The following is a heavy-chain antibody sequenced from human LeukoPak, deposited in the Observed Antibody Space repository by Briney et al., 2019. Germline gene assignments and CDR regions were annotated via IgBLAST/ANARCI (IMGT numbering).Heavy chain of an antibody. CDR3: ASAAGWELGY. V-gene: IGHV3-7*01. D-gene: IGHD3-10*01. CDR2: IKQDGSEK. J-gene: IGHJ4*02. Sequence: QAGGSLRLSCAASGSTFSRYWVSWVRQTPEKGLEWVANIKQDGSEKNYVDSVKGRFTISRDNAKNSLYLQMNSLRAEDTAVYYCASAAGWELGYWGQGTLVTVSS. CDR1: GSTFSRYW.